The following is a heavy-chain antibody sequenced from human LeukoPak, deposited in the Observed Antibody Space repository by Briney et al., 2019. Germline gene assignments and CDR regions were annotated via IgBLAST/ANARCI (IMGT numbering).Heavy chain of an antibody. V-gene: IGHV4-59*01. CDR2: IYYSGST. CDR3: ARGGHPDYFDY. Sequence: PSETLSLTCTVSGGSISSYYWSWIRQPPGKGLEWIGYIYYSGSTNYNPSLKSRVTISVDTSKNQFSLKLSSETAADTAVYYCARGGHPDYFDYWGQGTLVTVSS. CDR1: GGSISSYY. J-gene: IGHJ4*02.